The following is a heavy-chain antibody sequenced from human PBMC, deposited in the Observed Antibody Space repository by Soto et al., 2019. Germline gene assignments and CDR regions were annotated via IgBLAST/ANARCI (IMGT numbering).Heavy chain of an antibody. CDR3: AGKQARYFSGIDX. CDR2: IYGSGGSGST. CDR1: GDSITSVGYY. V-gene: IGHV4-31*03. J-gene: IGHJ4*02. Sequence: KTSETLSLTCTVTGDSITSVGYYWSWIRQHPGKGLELLGYIYGSGGSGSTLYNPSLKSRITLSVDTSKTQFSLNLSSVTVADTAVYFCAGKQARYFSGIDXWGQATLVPVSX. D-gene: IGHD3-9*01.